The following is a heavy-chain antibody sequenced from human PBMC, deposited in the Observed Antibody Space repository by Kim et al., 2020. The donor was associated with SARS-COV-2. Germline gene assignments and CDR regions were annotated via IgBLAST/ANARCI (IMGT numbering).Heavy chain of an antibody. V-gene: IGHV4-31*03. CDR1: GGFINSGAYY. J-gene: IGHJ4*02. D-gene: IGHD2-2*01. CDR2: IYYSGTT. Sequence: SETLSLTCTVSGGFINSGAYYWSWIRQHPGKGLEWIGSIYYSGTTDYRPSLESRITMSVDTTKNQFSLKLDSVTAADTAVYYCARDRAYCTTTSCSTGYFDFGGQGTLVTVSS. CDR3: ARDRAYCTTTSCSTGYFDF.